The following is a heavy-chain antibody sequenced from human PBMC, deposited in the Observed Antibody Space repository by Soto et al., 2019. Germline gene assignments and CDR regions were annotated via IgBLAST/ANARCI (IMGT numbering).Heavy chain of an antibody. CDR2: IKQDGSEK. CDR1: GFTFSSYW. Sequence: PGGSLRLSCAASGFTFSSYWMSWVRQAPGKGLEWVANIKQDGSEKYYVDSVKGRFTISRDNAKNSLYLQMNSLRAEDTAVYYCARSFPYYDFWSGEVGWFDPWGQGTLVTVSS. V-gene: IGHV3-7*01. J-gene: IGHJ5*02. CDR3: ARSFPYYDFWSGEVGWFDP. D-gene: IGHD3-3*01.